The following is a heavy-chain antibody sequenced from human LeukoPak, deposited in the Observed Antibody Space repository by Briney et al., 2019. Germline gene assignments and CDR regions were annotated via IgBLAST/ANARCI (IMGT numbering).Heavy chain of an antibody. CDR1: GYSFTSYW. Sequence: GESLKISCEGSGYSFTSYWIGWVRQMPGKGLEWMGIIYPGDSDTRYSPSFQGQVTISADKSISTAYLQWSSLKASDTVMYYCARAPAYCSSTSCPPRYWGQGTLVTVSS. D-gene: IGHD2-2*01. CDR3: ARAPAYCSSTSCPPRY. CDR2: IYPGDSDT. V-gene: IGHV5-51*01. J-gene: IGHJ4*02.